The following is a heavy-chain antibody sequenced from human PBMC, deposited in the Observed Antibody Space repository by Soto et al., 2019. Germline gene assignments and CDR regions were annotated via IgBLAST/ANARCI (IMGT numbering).Heavy chain of an antibody. J-gene: IGHJ5*02. V-gene: IGHV4-30-4*01. D-gene: IGHD3-10*01. Sequence: PSETLSLTCPVSGFSISSGDYYWSWIRQPPGKGLEWIGYIYYSGSTYYNPSLKSRVTISVDTSKNQFSLKLSSVTAADTAVYYCARTLPYGSGNNWFDPWGQGTLVTVSS. CDR3: ARTLPYGSGNNWFDP. CDR1: GFSISSGDYY. CDR2: IYYSGST.